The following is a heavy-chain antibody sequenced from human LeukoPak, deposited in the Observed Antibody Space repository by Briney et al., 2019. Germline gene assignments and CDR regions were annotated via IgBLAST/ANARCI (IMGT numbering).Heavy chain of an antibody. J-gene: IGHJ1*01. CDR1: GFTFSSYA. CDR3: AKAGDFGVVIGYFQH. CDR2: ISGSGGST. D-gene: IGHD3-3*01. V-gene: IGHV3-23*01. Sequence: GGSLRLSCAASGFTFSSYAMSWVRQAPGKGLEWVSAISGSGGSTYYADSVKGRFTISRDNSKNTLYLQMNSLRAEDTAVYYCAKAGDFGVVIGYFQHWGQGTLVTISS.